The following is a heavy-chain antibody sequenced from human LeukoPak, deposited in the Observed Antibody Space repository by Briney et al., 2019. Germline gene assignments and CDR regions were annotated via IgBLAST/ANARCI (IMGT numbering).Heavy chain of an antibody. J-gene: IGHJ5*02. V-gene: IGHV4-4*07. D-gene: IGHD2-2*01. CDR2: MYTSRSA. Sequence: PSETLSLTCTVPGDSTSGYYWSWIRQPAGKGLEWIGRMYTSRSANYNPSLKSRVTMSLDTSKKLFSLQMSSVTAADTAIYYCATERSRGLALWGQGALVIVSS. CDR3: ATERSRGLAL. CDR1: GDSTSGYY.